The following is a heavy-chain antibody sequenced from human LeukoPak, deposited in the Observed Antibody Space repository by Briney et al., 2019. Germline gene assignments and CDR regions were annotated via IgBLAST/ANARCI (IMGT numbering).Heavy chain of an antibody. CDR2: INHSGCT. CDR1: GGPFSGYY. V-gene: IGHV4-34*01. J-gene: IGHJ5*02. D-gene: IGHD6-13*01. Sequence: PSETLSLTCAVYGGPFSGYYWSWIRQPPGKGLEWIGEINHSGCTNYNPSLKSRVTISVDTSKNQFSLKLSSVTAADTAVYYCARVVAAAGRAWFDPWGQGTLVTVSS. CDR3: ARVVAAAGRAWFDP.